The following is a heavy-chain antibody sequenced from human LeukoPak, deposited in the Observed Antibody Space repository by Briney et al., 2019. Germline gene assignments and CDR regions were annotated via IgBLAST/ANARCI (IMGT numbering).Heavy chain of an antibody. CDR3: AKADFDY. CDR2: ISYDGSNK. V-gene: IGHV3-30*18. Sequence: GGSLRLSCAASGFTFSSYWMNWVRQAPGKGLEWVAVISYDGSNKYYADSVKGRFTISRDNSKNTLYLQMNSLRAEDTAVYYCAKADFDYWGQGTLVTVSS. CDR1: GFTFSSYW. J-gene: IGHJ4*02.